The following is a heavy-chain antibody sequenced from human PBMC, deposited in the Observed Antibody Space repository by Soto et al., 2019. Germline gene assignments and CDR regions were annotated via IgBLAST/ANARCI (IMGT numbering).Heavy chain of an antibody. J-gene: IGHJ6*02. CDR2: ISGSTSNP. CDR3: AKDSGRHYDGGWGHSYGLDV. V-gene: IGHV3-23*01. D-gene: IGHD6-19*01. CDR1: GFTFSTYA. Sequence: EVQLLESGGGLVQRGGSLTLACGASGFTFSTYAMTWVRQAPGKGLEWVSAISGSTSNPYYADSVKGRFTISRDNSKNTGSLHINSLRNEDTEIYYCAKDSGRHYDGGWGHSYGLDVWGQGTTVTVSS.